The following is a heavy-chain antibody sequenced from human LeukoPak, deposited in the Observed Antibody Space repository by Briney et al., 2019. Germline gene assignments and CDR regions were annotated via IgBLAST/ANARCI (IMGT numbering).Heavy chain of an antibody. D-gene: IGHD4-11*01. CDR2: INPNSGGT. CDR1: GYTFTTYA. CDR3: ARVSAPTADDY. V-gene: IGHV1-2*02. Sequence: ASVKVSCEASGYTFTTYAISWVRQAPGQGLEWMGWINPNSGGTNYAQKFQGRVTMTRDTSISTAYMELSRLRSDDTAVYYCARVSAPTADDYWGQGTLVTVSS. J-gene: IGHJ4*02.